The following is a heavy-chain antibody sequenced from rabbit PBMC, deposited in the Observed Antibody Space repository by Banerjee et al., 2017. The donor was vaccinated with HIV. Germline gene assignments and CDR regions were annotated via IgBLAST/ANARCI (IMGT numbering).Heavy chain of an antibody. J-gene: IGHJ4*01. V-gene: IGHV1S45*01. CDR3: ARDVRVGIRYFDL. CDR2: IATGSGSI. CDR1: GFYLSSRYW. Sequence: QEQLEESGGDLVKPEASLTLTCTASGFYLSSRYWLCWVRQAPGKGLEWIACIATGSGSINYASWAKGRFTISKTSSTTVTLQMTSLTAADTATYFCARDVRVGIRYFDLWGPGTLVTVS. D-gene: IGHD8-1*01.